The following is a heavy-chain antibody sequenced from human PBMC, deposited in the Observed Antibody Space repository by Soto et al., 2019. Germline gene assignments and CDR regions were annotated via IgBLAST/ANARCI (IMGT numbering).Heavy chain of an antibody. CDR3: ARGPMSDWPLCSH. CDR2: ISHSGST. J-gene: IGHJ4*02. D-gene: IGHD3-10*02. CDR1: GGSFSGYY. V-gene: IGHV4-34*01. Sequence: QVQVKQWGAGVLKPSETLSLTCGVYGGSFSGYYRTWLRQPPGKGLEWIGEISHSGSTDYNPSLWGRVTISIDASKNQLSLNLNSVTAADTAVYYCARGPMSDWPLCSHWGQGILVTVSS.